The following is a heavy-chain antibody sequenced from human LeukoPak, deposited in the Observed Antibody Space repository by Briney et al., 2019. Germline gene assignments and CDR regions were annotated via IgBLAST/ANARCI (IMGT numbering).Heavy chain of an antibody. J-gene: IGHJ4*02. D-gene: IGHD2-21*01. CDR2: ISGSGGST. V-gene: IGHV3-23*01. Sequence: GGSLGLSCAASGFTFSSYAMSWVRQAPGKGLEWVSAISGSGGSTYYADSVKGRFTISRDNSKNTLYLQMNSLRAEDTAVYYCAKECGGDCYSSNGYWGQGTLVTVSS. CDR3: AKECGGDCYSSNGY. CDR1: GFTFSSYA.